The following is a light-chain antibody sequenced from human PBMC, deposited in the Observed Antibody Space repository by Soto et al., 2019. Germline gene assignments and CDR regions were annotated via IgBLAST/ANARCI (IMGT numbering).Light chain of an antibody. V-gene: IGKV1-27*01. CDR2: AAS. J-gene: IGKJ3*01. Sequence: DIPMTQSPSSLSASVGDRVTITCRASQGINNYVAWYQQKPGKPPKLLLYAASTLQSGVPSRFSGSGSGTDFTLTINSLQPEDVATYSCQQYSTVPVFGPGTKVDLK. CDR3: QQYSTVPV. CDR1: QGINNY.